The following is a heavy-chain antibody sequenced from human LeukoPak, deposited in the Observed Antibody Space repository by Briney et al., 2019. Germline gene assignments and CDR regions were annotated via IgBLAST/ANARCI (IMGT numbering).Heavy chain of an antibody. CDR1: GGSISSYY. J-gene: IGHJ6*02. Sequence: SETLSLTCTVSGGSISSYYWSWIRQPPGKGPEWIGYIYYCGSPNYNPTLKSRVNIAVDTSKNQLSLKMSSVTVADTAVYYCARGIAVAGTSGYYYGMDVWGQGTTVTVSS. CDR2: IYYCGSP. CDR3: ARGIAVAGTSGYYYGMDV. V-gene: IGHV4-59*01. D-gene: IGHD6-19*01.